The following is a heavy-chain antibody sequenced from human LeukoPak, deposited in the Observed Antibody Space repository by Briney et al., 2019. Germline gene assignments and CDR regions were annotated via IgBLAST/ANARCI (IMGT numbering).Heavy chain of an antibody. CDR3: ARDPSLDY. J-gene: IGHJ4*02. CDR1: GFTFSSYE. CDR2: ISSSGLTI. Sequence: PGGSLRLSCTASGFTFSSYEMNGGRQAPGKGLEWVSYISSSGLTIDYADSVKGRFTISKDNAKNSLYLQMNSLRAEDTAVYYCARDPSLDYWGQGTLVTVSS. V-gene: IGHV3-48*03.